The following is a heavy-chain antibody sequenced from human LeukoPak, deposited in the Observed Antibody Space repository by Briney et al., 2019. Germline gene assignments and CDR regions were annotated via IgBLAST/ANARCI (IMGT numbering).Heavy chain of an antibody. CDR3: AKDGYGNYDY. D-gene: IGHD4-11*01. V-gene: IGHV3-43*02. CDR1: GFTFHDYA. J-gene: IGHJ4*02. Sequence: GGSLRLSCAASGFTFHDYAMHWVRQVPGKGLEWVSLISGHGDSTYYADSVKGRFTISRDNSKNSLYLQMNSLRTEDTALYCCAKDGYGNYDYWGQGTLVTVSS. CDR2: ISGHGDST.